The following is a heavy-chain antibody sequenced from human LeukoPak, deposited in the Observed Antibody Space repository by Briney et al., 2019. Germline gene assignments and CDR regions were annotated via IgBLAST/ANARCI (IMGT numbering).Heavy chain of an antibody. CDR3: ARGTPGIAVAGTWTDY. D-gene: IGHD6-19*01. Sequence: SETLSLTCTVSGGSISSYYWSWIRQPPGKGLEWIGYIYYRGSTNYNPSLKSRVTISVDTSKNQFSLKLSSVTAADTAVYYCARGTPGIAVAGTWTDYWGQGTLVTVSS. J-gene: IGHJ4*02. CDR2: IYYRGST. V-gene: IGHV4-59*01. CDR1: GGSISSYY.